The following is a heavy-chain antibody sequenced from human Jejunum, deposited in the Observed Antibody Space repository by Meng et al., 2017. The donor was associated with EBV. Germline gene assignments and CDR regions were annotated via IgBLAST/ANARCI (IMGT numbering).Heavy chain of an antibody. Sequence: QVQCVEVGGGVAHPRRTLRLSGAASRFNVSGHARQWGRQAPGKGLKWVSLITDDGNNTYYVDSVKGRFTNSRDNSKNTLYLQMNSLRVDDTALYYCTREWGADYWGQGTLVTVSS. CDR2: ITDDGNNT. V-gene: IGHV3-30-3*01. D-gene: IGHD3-16*01. J-gene: IGHJ4*02. CDR3: TREWGADY. CDR1: RFNVSGHA.